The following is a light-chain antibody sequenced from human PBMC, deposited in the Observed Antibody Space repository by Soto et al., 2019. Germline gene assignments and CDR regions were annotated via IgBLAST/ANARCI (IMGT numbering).Light chain of an antibody. V-gene: IGLV2-14*03. J-gene: IGLJ1*01. CDR3: SSYTSSSTYL. Sequence: QSALTQPASVSGSPGQSITISCTGTSSDVGAYNSVSWYQQHPDKAPKLIIYEVSYRSSGVSDRFSGSKSGNTASLTISGLHTEDEADYYCSSYTSSSTYLFGTGTKLTVL. CDR2: EVS. CDR1: SSDVGAYNS.